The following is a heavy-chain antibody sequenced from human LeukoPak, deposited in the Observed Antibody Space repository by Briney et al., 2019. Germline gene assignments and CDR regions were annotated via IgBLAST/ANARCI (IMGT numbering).Heavy chain of an antibody. Sequence: GASVKVSCKASGYTFTSYDINWVRQAPGQGLEWMGWMNPNSGNTGYAQKFQGRVTITRNTSISTAYMELSSLRSEDTAVYYCARVRLRRYYFDYWGQGTLVTVSS. V-gene: IGHV1-8*03. CDR2: MNPNSGNT. J-gene: IGHJ4*02. D-gene: IGHD5-12*01. CDR1: GYTFTSYD. CDR3: ARVRLRRYYFDY.